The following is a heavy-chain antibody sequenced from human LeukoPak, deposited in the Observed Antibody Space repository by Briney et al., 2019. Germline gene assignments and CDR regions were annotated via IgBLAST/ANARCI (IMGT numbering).Heavy chain of an antibody. CDR3: ARDPVVAAYYYYYMDV. CDR2: ISSSSSYI. CDR1: GFTFSSYS. J-gene: IGHJ6*03. D-gene: IGHD2-15*01. Sequence: GGSLTLSCAASGFTFSSYSMNWVRQAPGKGLEWVSSISSSSSYIYYADSVKGRFAISRDNAKNSLYLQMNSLRAEDTAVNYCARDPVVAAYYYYYMDVWGKGTTVTVSS. V-gene: IGHV3-21*01.